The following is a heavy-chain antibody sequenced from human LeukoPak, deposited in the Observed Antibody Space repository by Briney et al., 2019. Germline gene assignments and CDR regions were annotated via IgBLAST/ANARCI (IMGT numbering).Heavy chain of an antibody. Sequence: GGSLRLSCAASGFTFSSYSMNWVRQAPGKGLEWVSVISGSGGDTYYADSVKGRLTISRDISKNTLYLQMNSLSAEDTAVYYCAKGDSGMVRRYYFDYWGQGTLVTVSS. D-gene: IGHD2-8*01. V-gene: IGHV3-23*01. CDR1: GFTFSSYS. CDR2: ISGSGGDT. J-gene: IGHJ4*02. CDR3: AKGDSGMVRRYYFDY.